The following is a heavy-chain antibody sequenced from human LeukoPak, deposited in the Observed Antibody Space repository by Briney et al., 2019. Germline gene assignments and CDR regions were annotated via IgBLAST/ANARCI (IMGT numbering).Heavy chain of an antibody. Sequence: SETLSLTCTVSGDSTSSDRYYGGWVRQPPGKGLEWIGYIYHSGSTNYNPSLKSRVTISVDTSKNQFSLKLSSVTAADTAVYYCARRGAYWYFDLWGRGTLVTVSS. V-gene: IGHV4-61*01. CDR2: IYHSGST. CDR3: ARRGAYWYFDL. J-gene: IGHJ2*01. CDR1: GDSTSSDRYY. D-gene: IGHD3-16*01.